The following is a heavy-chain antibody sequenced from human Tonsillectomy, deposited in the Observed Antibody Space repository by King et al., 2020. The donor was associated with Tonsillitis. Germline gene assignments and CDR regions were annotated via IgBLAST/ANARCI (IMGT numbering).Heavy chain of an antibody. CDR2: IYTGST. D-gene: IGHD3-10*01. Sequence: MQLQESGPGLVKPSETLSLTCTVSGDSISSYYWNWIRQPAGKGLEWIGRIYTGSTNYNPSLKSRVTMSLDTSKNQFSLKLSSVTAADTAVYYCAAILLSFGELSAFDIWGQGIMVTVSS. CDR3: AAILLSFGELSAFDI. J-gene: IGHJ3*02. CDR1: GDSISSYY. V-gene: IGHV4-4*07.